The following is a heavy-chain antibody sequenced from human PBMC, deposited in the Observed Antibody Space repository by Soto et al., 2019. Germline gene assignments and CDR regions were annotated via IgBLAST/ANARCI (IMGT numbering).Heavy chain of an antibody. V-gene: IGHV4-39*01. Sequence: SETLSLTCTVSGGSISSSSYYWGWIRQPPGKGLEWIGSIYYSGSTHYNPSLKSRVTISVDTSKNQFSLKLSSVTAADTAVYYCARLVYDFWSGDDAFDIWGQGTMVTVSS. D-gene: IGHD3-3*01. CDR1: GGSISSSSYY. CDR3: ARLVYDFWSGDDAFDI. CDR2: IYYSGST. J-gene: IGHJ3*02.